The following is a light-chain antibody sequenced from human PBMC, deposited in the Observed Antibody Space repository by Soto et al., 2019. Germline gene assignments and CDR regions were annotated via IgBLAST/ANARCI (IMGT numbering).Light chain of an antibody. CDR2: NAF. J-gene: IGKJ1*01. Sequence: DIQMTQSPSSLSASIGDRVTITCRASQGIRNDLLGWYQQKPGKAPKCLIYNAFNLQSGVTPRFSGSGSGTEFTLTISSLQAEDFATYYCLQHDTYPLTFGQGTKVEIK. CDR3: LQHDTYPLT. V-gene: IGKV1-17*01. CDR1: QGIRND.